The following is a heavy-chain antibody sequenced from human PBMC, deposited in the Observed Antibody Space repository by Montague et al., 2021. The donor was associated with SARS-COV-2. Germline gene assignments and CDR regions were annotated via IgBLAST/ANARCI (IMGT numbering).Heavy chain of an antibody. CDR1: EFSLSTSGMR. J-gene: IGHJ4*02. V-gene: IGHV2-70*04. CDR2: IDWXXXK. D-gene: IGHD3-9*01. CDR3: ARSYYDILTAYYTPFDY. Sequence: PALVKTTQTLTLTCTFSEFSLSTSGMRASWIRQPPGKALEWHARIDWXXXKFYSTSLKTRLTISKDTSKNQVVLTMTNMDPVDTATYYCARSYYDILTAYYTPFDYWSQGTLVTVSS.